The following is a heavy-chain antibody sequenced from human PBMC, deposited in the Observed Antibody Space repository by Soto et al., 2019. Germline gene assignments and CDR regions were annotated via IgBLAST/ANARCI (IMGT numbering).Heavy chain of an antibody. CDR1: GGSISSYY. D-gene: IGHD2-2*01. CDR2: IYYSGST. CDR3: ASRSYQLPRYYYYYYMDV. Sequence: SETLSLTCTVSGGSISSYYWSWIRQPPGKGLEWIGYIYYSGSTNYNPSLKSRVTISVDTSKNQFSLKLSSVTAADTAVYYCASRSYQLPRYYYYYYMDVWGKGTTVTVSS. V-gene: IGHV4-59*08. J-gene: IGHJ6*03.